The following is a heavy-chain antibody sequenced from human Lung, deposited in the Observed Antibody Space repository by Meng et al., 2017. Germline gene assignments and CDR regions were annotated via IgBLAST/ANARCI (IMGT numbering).Heavy chain of an antibody. J-gene: IGHJ4*02. CDR1: GFTFRSYW. CDR3: ARESGYFEY. CDR2: IRGDGGSI. V-gene: IGHV3-74*03. Sequence: EVPRVGSGGGLVQPGGSLRLSCAASGFTFRSYWMHWVRQAPGKGLVWVSRIRGDGGSIVYADSVKGRFTISRDNAKNTLFLQMNSLRAEDTAVYYCARESGYFEYWDQGILVTVSS.